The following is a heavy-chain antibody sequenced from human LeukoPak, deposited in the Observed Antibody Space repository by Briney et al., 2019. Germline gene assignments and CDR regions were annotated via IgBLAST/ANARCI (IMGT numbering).Heavy chain of an antibody. CDR1: GFTFSSYG. CDR3: AKSPSPPGIAVAGTAPIDY. J-gene: IGHJ4*02. CDR2: IRYDGSNK. D-gene: IGHD6-19*01. Sequence: PGGSLRLSCAASGFTFSSYGMHWVRQAPGKGLEWAAFIRYDGSNKYYADSVKGRFTISRDNSKNTLYLQMNSLRAEDTAVYYCAKSPSPPGIAVAGTAPIDYWGQGTLVTVSS. V-gene: IGHV3-30*02.